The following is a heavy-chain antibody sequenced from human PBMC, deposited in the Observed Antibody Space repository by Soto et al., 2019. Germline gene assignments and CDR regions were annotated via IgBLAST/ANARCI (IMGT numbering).Heavy chain of an antibody. CDR1: GGSISGHY. J-gene: IGHJ4*02. CDR2: IFYRGST. D-gene: IGHD6-19*01. CDR3: ARVGSSGWSPDY. Sequence: PSETLSLTCTVSGGSISGHYWLWIRQSPGKRLEWIGYIFYRGSTNYNPSLKSRVTLPVDTSKNQFSLRLSSVTAADTAVYYCARVGSSGWSPDYWGQGTLVTVSS. V-gene: IGHV4-59*11.